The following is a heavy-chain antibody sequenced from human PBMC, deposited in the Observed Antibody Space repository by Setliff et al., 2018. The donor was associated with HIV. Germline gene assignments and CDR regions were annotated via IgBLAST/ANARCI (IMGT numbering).Heavy chain of an antibody. D-gene: IGHD3-22*01. CDR1: GFTFGDYS. V-gene: IGHV3-49*03. CDR3: TRDRSRDYSDSSGYYHFFDP. J-gene: IGHJ5*02. CDR2: IRSKAYGGKT. Sequence: GGSLRLSCTASGFTFGDYSMTWFRQAPGKGLEWVGFIRSKAYGGKTEYAASVKGRFTISRDDFKGGAYLQMNSMKTEDTALYYCTRDRSRDYSDSSGYYHFFDPWGQGTLVTVSS.